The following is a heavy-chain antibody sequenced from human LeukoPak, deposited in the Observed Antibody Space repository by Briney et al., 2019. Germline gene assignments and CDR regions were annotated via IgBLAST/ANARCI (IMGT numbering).Heavy chain of an antibody. V-gene: IGHV3-33*06. CDR2: IWYDGSNN. CDR1: GFTFSSNV. D-gene: IGHD3-10*01. CDR3: AKVFTIYAFDI. Sequence: AGGSLRLSCAASGFTFSSNVMHWVRQAPGKGLEWVAVIWYDGSNNYYADSVKGRFTISRDNSKNTLYLQMNSLRAEDTAVYYCAKVFTIYAFDIWGQGPMVTVSS. J-gene: IGHJ3*02.